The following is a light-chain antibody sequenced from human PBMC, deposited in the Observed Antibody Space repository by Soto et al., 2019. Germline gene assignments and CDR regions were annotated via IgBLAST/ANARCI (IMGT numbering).Light chain of an antibody. J-gene: IGLJ3*02. Sequence: QSALTQPASVSGSPGQSITISCIGTSSDVGMYDFVSWYQQHPGKAPKLIIHEASKRPSGISARFSGSKSGNTASLAISGLRSEDEADYYCAAWDDSLSGRVLGGGTKLTVL. CDR2: EAS. CDR1: SSDVGMYDF. CDR3: AAWDDSLSGRV. V-gene: IGLV2-14*02.